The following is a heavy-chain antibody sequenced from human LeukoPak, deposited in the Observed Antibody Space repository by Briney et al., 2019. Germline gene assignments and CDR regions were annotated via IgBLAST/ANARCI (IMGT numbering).Heavy chain of an antibody. D-gene: IGHD2-15*01. CDR3: ARGDCSGGSCYSWHQKNWFDP. Sequence: SETLSLTCTVSGGSISSSSYYWGWIRQPPGKGLEWIGSIYYSGSTYYNPSLESRVTISVDTSKNQFSLKLSSVTAADTAVYYCARGDCSGGSCYSWHQKNWFDPWGQGTLVTVSS. CDR2: IYYSGST. J-gene: IGHJ5*02. V-gene: IGHV4-39*01. CDR1: GGSISSSSYY.